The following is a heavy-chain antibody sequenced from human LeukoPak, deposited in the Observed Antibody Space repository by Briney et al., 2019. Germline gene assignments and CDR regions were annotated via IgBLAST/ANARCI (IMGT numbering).Heavy chain of an antibody. CDR2: IYYSGST. CDR1: GGSISSYY. D-gene: IGHD3-22*01. Sequence: SETLSLTCTVSGGSISSYYWSWIRQPPGKGLEWIGYIYYSGSTNYNPSLKSRVTISVDTSKNQFSLKLSSVTAADTAVYYCARDSIGYYDSSGYFDYWGQGTLVTVSS. CDR3: ARDSIGYYDSSGYFDY. V-gene: IGHV4-59*01. J-gene: IGHJ4*02.